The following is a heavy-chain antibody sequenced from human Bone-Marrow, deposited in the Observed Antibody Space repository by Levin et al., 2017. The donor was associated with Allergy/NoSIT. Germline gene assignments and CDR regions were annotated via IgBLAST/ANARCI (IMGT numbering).Heavy chain of an antibody. V-gene: IGHV2-70*11. CDR3: TRINNSGWSGTVDY. CDR1: GFSLSTSGMC. J-gene: IGHJ4*02. D-gene: IGHD6-19*01. CDR2: IDWDDDK. Sequence: SGPTLVKPTQTLTLTCTFSGFSLSTSGMCVSWIRQPPGKAPEWLARIDWDDDKYYSTSLKTRLTISKDTSKNQVVLTMTNMDPVDTATYYCTRINNSGWSGTVDYWGQGTLVTVSS.